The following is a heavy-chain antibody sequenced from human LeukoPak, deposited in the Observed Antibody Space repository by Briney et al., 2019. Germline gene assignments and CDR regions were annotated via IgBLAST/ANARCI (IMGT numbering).Heavy chain of an antibody. J-gene: IGHJ4*02. D-gene: IGHD6-13*01. V-gene: IGHV1-18*01. CDR2: ISAYNGNT. CDR1: GYTFTSYG. CDR3: ARTQRIAAAGTTDY. Sequence: EASVKVSCKASGYTFTSYGISWVRQAPGQGLEWMGWISAYNGNTNYAQKLQGRVTMTPDTSTSTAYMELRSLRSDDTAVYYCARTQRIAAAGTTDYWGQGTLVTVSS.